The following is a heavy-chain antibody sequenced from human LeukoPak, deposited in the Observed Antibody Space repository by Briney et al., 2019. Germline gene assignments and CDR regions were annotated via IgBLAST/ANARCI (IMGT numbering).Heavy chain of an antibody. CDR2: IYSGSST. CDR3: ARDYYGSGTFDL. CDR1: GFIVSSNY. V-gene: IGHV3-53*01. Sequence: GGSLRLSCAASGFIVSSNYMTWVRQAPGKGLEWVSVIYSGSSTYYADSVKGRFTISRDNSKNTLYLQMNSLRVEDTAVYYCARDYYGSGTFDLWGRGTLVTVSS. J-gene: IGHJ2*01. D-gene: IGHD3-10*01.